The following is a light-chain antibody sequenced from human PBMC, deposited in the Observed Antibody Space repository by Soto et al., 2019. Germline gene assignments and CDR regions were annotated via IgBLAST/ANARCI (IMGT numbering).Light chain of an antibody. CDR1: SSNIGAGYD. CDR2: GNS. Sequence: QSVLTQPPSVSGAPGQRVTISCTGSSSNIGAGYDVHWYQQLPGTAPKLLIYGNSNRPSGVPDRFSGSKSGTSASLAITGLHAEDEADYYCQSYDSSLSGYVVFGGGTKLAGL. CDR3: QSYDSSLSGYVV. J-gene: IGLJ2*01. V-gene: IGLV1-40*01.